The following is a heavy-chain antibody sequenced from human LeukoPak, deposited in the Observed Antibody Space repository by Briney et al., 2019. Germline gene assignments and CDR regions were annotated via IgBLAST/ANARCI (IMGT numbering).Heavy chain of an antibody. D-gene: IGHD3-22*01. CDR1: GFTFSSYN. CDR2: ISSSSSTI. CDR3: ARDPLSPSVITMIPAPESAFDI. Sequence: GGSLRLSCAASGFTFSSYNMNWVRQAPGKGLEWVSYISSSSSTIYYADSVKGRFTISRDNAKNSLYLQMNSLRDEDTAVYYCARDPLSPSVITMIPAPESAFDIWGQGTMVTVSS. V-gene: IGHV3-48*02. J-gene: IGHJ3*02.